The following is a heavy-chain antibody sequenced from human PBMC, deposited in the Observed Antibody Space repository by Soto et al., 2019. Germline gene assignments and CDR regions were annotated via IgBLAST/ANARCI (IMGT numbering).Heavy chain of an antibody. Sequence: PSETLSLTCTVSGGSIRSSYWCRMVRQPPGKGLEWIGEIYHSGSTNYNPSLKSRVTISVDKSKNQFSLKLSSVTAADTAVYYCARVSSSILDYWGQGTLVTVSS. CDR1: GGSIRSSYW. CDR2: IYHSGST. J-gene: IGHJ4*02. CDR3: ARVSSSILDY. V-gene: IGHV4-4*02. D-gene: IGHD6-6*01.